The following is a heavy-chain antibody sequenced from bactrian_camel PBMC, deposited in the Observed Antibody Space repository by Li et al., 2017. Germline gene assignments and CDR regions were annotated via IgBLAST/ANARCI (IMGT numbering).Heavy chain of an antibody. Sequence: VQLVESGGGSVQAGGSLRLSCEASGLSDSMYRYNMYCMGWFRQAPGKGLEWVSTINTGGGTTYYVDSLKGRFAISRDNAENTVYLQMNSLKPEDAGVYYCGLDGVGWYVADWGQGTQVTVS. J-gene: IGHJ4*01. V-gene: IGHV3S1*01. CDR3: GLDGVGWYVAD. CDR1: GLSDSMYR. CDR2: INTGGGTT. D-gene: IGHD6*01.